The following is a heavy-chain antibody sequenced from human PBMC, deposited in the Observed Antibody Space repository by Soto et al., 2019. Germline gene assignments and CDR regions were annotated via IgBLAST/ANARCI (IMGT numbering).Heavy chain of an antibody. CDR3: ARSQEYSSGWYHSFDP. CDR1: GGTFTNYT. V-gene: IGHV1-69*01. D-gene: IGHD6-19*01. CDR2: IVPLFGTT. Sequence: QVQLVQSGAEVKKPGSSVKVSCKASGGTFTNYTLNWVRQAPGQGLEWLGGIVPLFGTTNYSPKFRGSVTITADESTNTADMDLSSLRSEDTAFYYCARSQEYSSGWYHSFDPWGQGTLVTVSS. J-gene: IGHJ5*02.